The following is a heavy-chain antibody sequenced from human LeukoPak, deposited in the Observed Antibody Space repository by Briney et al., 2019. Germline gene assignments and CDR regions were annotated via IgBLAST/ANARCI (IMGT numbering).Heavy chain of an antibody. CDR2: ISGSGGST. V-gene: IGHV3-23*01. D-gene: IGHD5-18*01. CDR3: AKDLRRGIQLWSDC. CDR1: GFTFSSYA. Sequence: PGGSLRLSCAASGFTFSSYAMSWVRQAPGKGLEWVSAISGSGGSTYYADSVKGRFTISRDNSKNTLYLQMNSLRAEDTAVYYCAKDLRRGIQLWSDCWGQGTLVTVSS. J-gene: IGHJ4*02.